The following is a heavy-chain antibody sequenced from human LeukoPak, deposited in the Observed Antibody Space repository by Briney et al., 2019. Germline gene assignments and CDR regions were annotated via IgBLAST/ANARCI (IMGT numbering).Heavy chain of an antibody. CDR2: IKSKTDGGTA. V-gene: IGHV3-15*01. CDR1: GFTFSRYG. D-gene: IGHD3-10*01. Sequence: PGRSLRPSCAASGFTFSRYGMHWVRQAPGKGLEWVGRIKSKTDGGTADYAAPVKGRFTISRDDSKNTLYLQMNSLKTEDTAVYYCTQPNYYGSGSYRKWGQGTLVTVSS. J-gene: IGHJ4*02. CDR3: TQPNYYGSGSYRK.